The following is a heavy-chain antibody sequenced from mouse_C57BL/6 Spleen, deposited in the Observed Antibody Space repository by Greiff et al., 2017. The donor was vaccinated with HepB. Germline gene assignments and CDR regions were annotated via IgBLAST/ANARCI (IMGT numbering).Heavy chain of an antibody. Sequence: LQESGPELVKPGASVKISCKASGYSFTDYNMNWVKQSNGKSLEWIGVINPNYGTTSYNQKFKGKATLTVDQSSSTAYMQLNSLTSEDSAVYYCARSNPYGNSDYFDYWGQGTTLTVSS. D-gene: IGHD2-1*01. J-gene: IGHJ2*01. CDR1: GYSFTDYN. CDR2: INPNYGTT. V-gene: IGHV1-39*01. CDR3: ARSNPYGNSDYFDY.